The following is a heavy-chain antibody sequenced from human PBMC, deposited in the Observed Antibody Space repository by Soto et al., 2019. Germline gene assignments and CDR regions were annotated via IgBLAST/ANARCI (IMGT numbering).Heavy chain of an antibody. D-gene: IGHD2-2*01. CDR2: INHSGST. CDR1: GGSFSGYY. Sequence: QVQLQQWGAGLLKPSETLSLTCAVYGGSFSGYYWSWIRQPPGKGLEWIGEINHSGSTNYNPSLKIRVTISVDTSKNQCSLKLSSVTAADTAVYYCARGYQLTNQPRGEYFQHWGQGTLVTVSS. CDR3: ARGYQLTNQPRGEYFQH. V-gene: IGHV4-34*01. J-gene: IGHJ1*01.